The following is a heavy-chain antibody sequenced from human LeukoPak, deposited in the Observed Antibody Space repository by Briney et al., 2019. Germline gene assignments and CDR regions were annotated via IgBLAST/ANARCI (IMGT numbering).Heavy chain of an antibody. Sequence: SETLSLTCAVHGGSLSDYFWTWIRQPPGKGLEWIGEINDSGTTNYSPSVRSRVTISIDTSKNQFSLKLSSVTAADTAVYYCARGVGLANNDYWGQGTLVTVSS. CDR2: INDSGTT. CDR1: GGSLSDYF. V-gene: IGHV4-34*01. CDR3: ARGVGLANNDY. J-gene: IGHJ4*02.